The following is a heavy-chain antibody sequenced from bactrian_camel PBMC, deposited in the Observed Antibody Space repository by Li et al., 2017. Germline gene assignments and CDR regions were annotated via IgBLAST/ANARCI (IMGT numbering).Heavy chain of an antibody. CDR1: GRSRSSYC. CDR3: AKDLSSFELEGEYNY. CDR2: INYGGAT. J-gene: IGHJ4*01. D-gene: IGHD8*01. V-gene: IGHV3S1*01. Sequence: HVQLVESGGDSVQAGGSLRLSCSVSGRSRSSYCLGWFRQAPGKGLEWVSAINYGGATYYADSVKGRFTISRDNAKNTVYLQMNSLKPEDTAMYYCAKDLSSFELEGEYNYWGQGTQVTVS.